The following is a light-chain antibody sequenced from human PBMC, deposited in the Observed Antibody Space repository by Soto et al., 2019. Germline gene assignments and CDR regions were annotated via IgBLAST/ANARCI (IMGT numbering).Light chain of an antibody. CDR2: EVT. V-gene: IGLV2-14*01. J-gene: IGLJ1*01. CDR1: GSDIGRSDF. CDR3: ISCTSVNTRVV. Sequence: QSALTQPASVSGSPGQSITISCTGTGSDIGRSDFVSWFQQLPGSVRKLVIYEVTGRPSGTSDRFSGSKSGNTASLTTSGLQREDEDDYYCISCTSVNTRVVFGSGSKLT.